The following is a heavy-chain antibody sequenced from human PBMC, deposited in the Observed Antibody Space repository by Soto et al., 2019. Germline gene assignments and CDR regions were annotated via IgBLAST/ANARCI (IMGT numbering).Heavy chain of an antibody. CDR3: VRGRVLDY. Sequence: QVQLQESGPGLVKPSQTLSLTCTVSGVSVSNGYYYWSWIRQPPGKGLEWIGYIYYSGSTYYNPSLQSRLTMSIDTSQNQFSLRLSSVTGADTAVYFCVRGRVLDYWGQGIPVTVSS. CDR2: IYYSGST. J-gene: IGHJ4*02. V-gene: IGHV4-30-4*01. CDR1: GVSVSNGYYY.